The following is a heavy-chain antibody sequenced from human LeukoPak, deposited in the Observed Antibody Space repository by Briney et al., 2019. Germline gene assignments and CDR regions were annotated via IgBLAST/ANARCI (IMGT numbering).Heavy chain of an antibody. V-gene: IGHV1-24*01. J-gene: IGHJ4*02. CDR1: GFTFSSYS. CDR2: FDPEDGET. CDR3: ATHLGNWNYGFDY. Sequence: GGSLRLSCAASGFTFSSYSMNWVRQAPGKGLEWMGGFDPEDGETIYAQKFQGRVTMTEDTSTDTAYMELSSLRSEDTAVYYCATHLGNWNYGFDYWGQGTLVTVSS. D-gene: IGHD1-7*01.